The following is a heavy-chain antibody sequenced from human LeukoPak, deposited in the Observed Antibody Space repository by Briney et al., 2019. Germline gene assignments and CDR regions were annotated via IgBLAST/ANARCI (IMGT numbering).Heavy chain of an antibody. CDR1: GFTFDDFA. J-gene: IGHJ4*02. V-gene: IGHV3-43D*04. CDR3: SKAKGYLATTGILTDH. D-gene: IGHD3-9*01. CDR2: VSWDGGTT. Sequence: PGGSLRLSCAASGFTFDDFAMHWLRQAPGEGLEWVSLVSWDGGTTFYADSVKGRFTVSRDNSINSLYLQMNNLRVEDTAFYYYSKAKGYLATTGILTDHWGTGPLVTVSS.